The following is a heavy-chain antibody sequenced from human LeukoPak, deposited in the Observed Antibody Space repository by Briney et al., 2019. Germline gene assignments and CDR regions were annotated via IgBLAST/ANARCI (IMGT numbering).Heavy chain of an antibody. Sequence: PSETLSLTCAVYGGSFSGYYWSWIRQPPGKGLEWIGEINHSGSTNYNPSLKSRVTISVDTSKNQFSLKLSSVTAADTAVYYCASVYDSSGYYPFWGQGTLLTVSS. V-gene: IGHV4-34*01. D-gene: IGHD3-22*01. J-gene: IGHJ4*02. CDR2: INHSGST. CDR1: GGSFSGYY. CDR3: ASVYDSSGYYPF.